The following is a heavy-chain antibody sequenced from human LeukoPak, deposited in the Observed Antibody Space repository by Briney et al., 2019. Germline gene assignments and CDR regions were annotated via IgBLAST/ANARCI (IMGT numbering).Heavy chain of an antibody. CDR1: GGSISSGGYS. J-gene: IGHJ1*01. CDR3: ARVEWGYYDSSGKPSEYFQH. Sequence: PSQTLSLTCAVSGGSISSGGYSWRWIRQPPGKGLEWIGYIYHSGSTYYNPSLKSRVTISVDRSKNQFSLKLSSVTAADTAVYYCARVEWGYYDSSGKPSEYFQHWGQGTLVTVSS. CDR2: IYHSGST. D-gene: IGHD3-22*01. V-gene: IGHV4-30-2*01.